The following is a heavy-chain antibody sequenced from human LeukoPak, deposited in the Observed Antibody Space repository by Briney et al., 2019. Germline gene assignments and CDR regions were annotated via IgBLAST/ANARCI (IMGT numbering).Heavy chain of an antibody. V-gene: IGHV3-49*04. D-gene: IGHD3-10*01. Sequence: PGRSLRLSCTASGFTFGDYAMSWVRQAPGKRLEWVGFIRSKAYGGTTEYAASVKGRFTISRDDSKSIAYLQMNSLKTEDTAVYYCTRRVLLWFGELGSYYFDYWGQGTLVTVSS. J-gene: IGHJ4*02. CDR3: TRRVLLWFGELGSYYFDY. CDR2: IRSKAYGGTT. CDR1: GFTFGDYA.